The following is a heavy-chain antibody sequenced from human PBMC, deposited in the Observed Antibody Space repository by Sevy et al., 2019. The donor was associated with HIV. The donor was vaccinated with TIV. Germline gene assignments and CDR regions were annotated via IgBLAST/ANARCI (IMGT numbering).Heavy chain of an antibody. CDR3: ARDGPYYDFWSGYYTDYYYGMDV. D-gene: IGHD3-3*01. CDR2: ISYDGSNK. V-gene: IGHV3-30*04. J-gene: IGHJ6*02. CDR1: GFTFSSYA. Sequence: GESLKISCAASGFTFSSYAMHWVRQAPGKGLEWVAVISYDGSNKYYAASVKGRFTISRDNSKNTLYLQMNSLRAEDTAVYYCARDGPYYDFWSGYYTDYYYGMDVWGQGTTVTVSS.